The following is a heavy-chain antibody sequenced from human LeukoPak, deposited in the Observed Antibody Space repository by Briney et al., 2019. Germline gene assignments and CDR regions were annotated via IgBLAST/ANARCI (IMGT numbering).Heavy chain of an antibody. D-gene: IGHD3-10*01. CDR3: VRGSGSYYDFDY. J-gene: IGHJ4*02. CDR1: GFTFSSYD. Sequence: PGGSLRLSCAASGFTFSSYDVHWVRQTTGKGLEWVSAIGPTGDTYYPGSVKGRFTISRENAKNSLYLQMNSLRAGDTAVYYCVRGSGSYYDFDYWGQGTLVTVSS. CDR2: IGPTGDT. V-gene: IGHV3-13*04.